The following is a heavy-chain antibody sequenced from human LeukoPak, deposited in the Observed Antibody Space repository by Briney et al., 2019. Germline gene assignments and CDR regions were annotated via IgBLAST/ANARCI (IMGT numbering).Heavy chain of an antibody. CDR2: IYYSGRT. CDR1: GRSLSSGGYY. CDR3: ARTHAGYFDY. J-gene: IGHJ4*02. Sequence: SETLSLTCTVSGRSLSSGGYYWSWIRQHPGKGLEWIGYIYYSGRTYYNPSLKSRVTISVDTSKNQFSLKLSSVTAADTAVYYCARTHAGYFDYWGQGTLVTVSS. V-gene: IGHV4-31*03. D-gene: IGHD2-2*01.